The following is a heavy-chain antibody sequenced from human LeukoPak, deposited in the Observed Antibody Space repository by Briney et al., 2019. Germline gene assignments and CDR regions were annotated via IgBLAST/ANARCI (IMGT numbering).Heavy chain of an antibody. V-gene: IGHV4-39*07. CDR3: ARGRDGDYDFDY. J-gene: IGHJ4*02. Sequence: KSSETLSLTCTVSGGSISSSSYYWGWIRQPPGKGLEWIGSIYYSGITYYNPSLKSRVTISVDTSKNQFSLKLSSVTAADTAVYYCARGRDGDYDFDYWGQGTLVTVSS. CDR1: GGSISSSSYY. D-gene: IGHD4-17*01. CDR2: IYYSGIT.